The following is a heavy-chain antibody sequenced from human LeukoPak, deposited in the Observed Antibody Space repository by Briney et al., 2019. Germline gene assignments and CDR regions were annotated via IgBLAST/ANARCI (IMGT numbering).Heavy chain of an antibody. D-gene: IGHD3-3*02. J-gene: IGHJ5*02. Sequence: SETLSLACTVSSDSISRYYWSWIRQSPGKGLEWIGYIYYSGSTNHNPSLMSRVTISIDTSKNQFSLRLSSVTAADTAVYYCARHFSDRRGWFDPWGQGTLVTVSS. CDR1: SDSISRYY. CDR3: ARHFSDRRGWFDP. CDR2: IYYSGST. V-gene: IGHV4-59*08.